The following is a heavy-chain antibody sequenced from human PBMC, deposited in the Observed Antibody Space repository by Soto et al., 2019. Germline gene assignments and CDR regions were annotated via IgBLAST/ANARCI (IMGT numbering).Heavy chain of an antibody. Sequence: QVQLVQSGAEVKKPGASVKVSYKASGYTFTSYAMHWVRQAPGQRLEWMGWINAGNGNTKYSQKFQGRVTITRDTSASTAYMELSSLRSEDTAVYYCASLITMVRGVIHWGQGTMVTVSS. CDR1: GYTFTSYA. D-gene: IGHD3-10*01. CDR3: ASLITMVRGVIH. CDR2: INAGNGNT. V-gene: IGHV1-3*01. J-gene: IGHJ4*02.